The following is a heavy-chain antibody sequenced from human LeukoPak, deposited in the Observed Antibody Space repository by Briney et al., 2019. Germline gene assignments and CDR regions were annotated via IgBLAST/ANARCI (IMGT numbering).Heavy chain of an antibody. CDR3: ARDRGNYDSSDPLDY. CDR1: GYTFTTYG. J-gene: IGHJ4*02. CDR2: ISAYNGNT. V-gene: IGHV1-18*01. D-gene: IGHD3-22*01. Sequence: GASVKVSCKTSGYTFTTYGISWVRQAPGQGHEWMGWISAYNGNTNYAQKLQGRVTMTTDASTSTAYMELRSLRSDDTAVYYCARDRGNYDSSDPLDYWGQGTLVTVSS.